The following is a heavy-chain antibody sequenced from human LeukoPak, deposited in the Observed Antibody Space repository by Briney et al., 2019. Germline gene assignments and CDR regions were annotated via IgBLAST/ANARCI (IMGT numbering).Heavy chain of an antibody. Sequence: GGSLRLSCAASGFTFDDYTMHWVRQAPGKGLEWVSLISWDGGSTYYADSVKGRFTISRDNAKNSLYLQMNSLRAEDTAVYYCATWEYCSSTSCYKEGGYWGQGTLVTVSS. D-gene: IGHD2-2*02. V-gene: IGHV3-43*01. J-gene: IGHJ4*02. CDR2: ISWDGGST. CDR1: GFTFDDYT. CDR3: ATWEYCSSTSCYKEGGY.